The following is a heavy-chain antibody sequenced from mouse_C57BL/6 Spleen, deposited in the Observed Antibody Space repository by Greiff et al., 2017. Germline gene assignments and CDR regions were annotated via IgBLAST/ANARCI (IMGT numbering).Heavy chain of an antibody. CDR1: GFTFTDYY. J-gene: IGHJ2*01. D-gene: IGHD1-1*01. V-gene: IGHV7-3*01. Sequence: EVKLMESGGGLVQPGGSLSLSCAASGFTFTDYYMSWVRQPPGKALEWLGFIRNKANGYTTEYSASVKGRFTISRDNSQSILYLQMNALRAEDSSTYYCARYYYGLGYWGQGTTLTVSS. CDR3: ARYYYGLGY. CDR2: IRNKANGYTT.